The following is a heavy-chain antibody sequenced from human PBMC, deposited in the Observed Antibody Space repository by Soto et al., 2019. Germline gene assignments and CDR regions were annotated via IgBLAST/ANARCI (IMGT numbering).Heavy chain of an antibody. CDR3: ARGIHYYESHGYGPGAY. CDR1: GFTFSSYA. Sequence: QVQLVESGGGVVQPGGSLRLSCAASGFTFSSYAMHWVRQAPGKGLEWMVVIWYDGSRKHYADSLKGRFTISRDNPKNTLYLGMNSLRVKDTAVYYCARGIHYYESHGYGPGAYWGQGTLVSVSS. J-gene: IGHJ4*02. CDR2: IWYDGSRK. V-gene: IGHV3-33*01. D-gene: IGHD3-22*01.